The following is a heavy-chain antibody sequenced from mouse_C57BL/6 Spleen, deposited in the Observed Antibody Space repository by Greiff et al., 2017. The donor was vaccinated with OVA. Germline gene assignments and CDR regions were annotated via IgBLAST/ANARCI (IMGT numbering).Heavy chain of an antibody. CDR1: GFTIKNTY. Sequence: EVQLVESVAELVRPGASVKLSCTASGFTIKNTYMHWVKQRPEQGLEWLGRIDPANGNTKYAPKFQGKATITADTSSNTAYLQLSSLTSEDTAIYYCGPHLLPALVDYAMDYWGQGTSVTVSS. V-gene: IGHV14-3*01. CDR2: IDPANGNT. CDR3: GPHLLPALVDYAMDY. J-gene: IGHJ4*01. D-gene: IGHD2-1*01.